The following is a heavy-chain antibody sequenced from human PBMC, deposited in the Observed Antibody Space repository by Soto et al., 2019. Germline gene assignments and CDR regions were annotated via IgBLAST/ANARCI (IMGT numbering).Heavy chain of an antibody. D-gene: IGHD6-19*01. Sequence: EVPLVESGGGLVQPGASLRLSCAASGFTFSSYAMYLVRQAPGKGLEYVSAISRNGGSTSYANSVKGRFTISRDNSKTTLYIQMGSLRAEDMAVYYCARAARGAWAGTSSFDYWGQGTLVTVSS. CDR3: ARAARGAWAGTSSFDY. CDR2: ISRNGGST. V-gene: IGHV3-64*01. J-gene: IGHJ4*02. CDR1: GFTFSSYA.